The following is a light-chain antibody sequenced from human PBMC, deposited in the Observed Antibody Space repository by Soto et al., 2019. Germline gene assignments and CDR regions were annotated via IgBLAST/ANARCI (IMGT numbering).Light chain of an antibody. V-gene: IGLV2-14*01. J-gene: IGLJ2*01. Sequence: QSALTQPASVSGSPGQSITISCTGTSSDVGGYNYVSWYQQHPGKAPKLMIYDVSNRPSGASNRFSGSKSGNTASLTISGLQAEDDADYYCSSYTSGSTVVFGGGTKLTVL. CDR3: SSYTSGSTVV. CDR2: DVS. CDR1: SSDVGGYNY.